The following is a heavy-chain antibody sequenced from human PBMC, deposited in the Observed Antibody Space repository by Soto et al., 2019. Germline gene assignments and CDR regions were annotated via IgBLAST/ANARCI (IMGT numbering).Heavy chain of an antibody. CDR2: TYYRSKWYN. D-gene: IGHD5-18*01. Sequence: SQTLSLTCAISGDSVSSNSAAWNWIRQSPSRGLEWLGRTYYRSKWYNDYAVSVKSRITINPDTSMDQFSLQLNSVTPEDTAVYYCAREFTRIQLWPRANYYGMDVWGQGTTVTVSS. V-gene: IGHV6-1*01. CDR3: AREFTRIQLWPRANYYGMDV. CDR1: GDSVSSNSAA. J-gene: IGHJ6*02.